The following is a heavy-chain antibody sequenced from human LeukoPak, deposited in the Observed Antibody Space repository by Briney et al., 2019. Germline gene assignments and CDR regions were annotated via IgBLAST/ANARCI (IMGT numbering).Heavy chain of an antibody. CDR2: IYYSGTT. CDR3: ARQAYYYGSGSYTYFDY. V-gene: IGHV4-39*01. J-gene: IGHJ4*02. D-gene: IGHD3-10*01. Sequence: KPSETLSLTCTVSGGSISSSRYDWGWIRQPPGKGLVWFCSIYYSGTTYYPSSLRSRVPISVDTSKTQFSLKPSSVTAADTAVYYCARQAYYYGSGSYTYFDYWGQGTLVTVSS. CDR1: GGSISSSRYD.